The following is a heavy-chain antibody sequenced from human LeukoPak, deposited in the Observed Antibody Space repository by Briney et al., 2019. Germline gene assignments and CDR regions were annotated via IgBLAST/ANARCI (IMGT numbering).Heavy chain of an antibody. V-gene: IGHV1-46*01. D-gene: IGHD3-22*01. Sequence: ASVKVSCKASGYTFTSYYMHWVRQAPGQGLEWMGIIKPSGGSTSYAQKFQGRVTMTRDMSTSTVYMELSSLRSEDTAVYYCARSFGNYYDSSGYHSRTKYFDYWGQGTLVTVSS. CDR1: GYTFTSYY. CDR2: IKPSGGST. CDR3: ARSFGNYYDSSGYHSRTKYFDY. J-gene: IGHJ4*02.